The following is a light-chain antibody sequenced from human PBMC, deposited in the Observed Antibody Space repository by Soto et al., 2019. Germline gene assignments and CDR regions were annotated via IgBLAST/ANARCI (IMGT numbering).Light chain of an antibody. CDR1: QTIMTY. V-gene: IGKV1-39*01. Sequence: DIQMTQSPSSLSASIGERVTLTCRASQTIMTYLNWYQQKPGEAPKLLIYTASTLQTGVPSRFSGTGSGTDFTLTISGLQHEDFATYYCQQSYSAPRTFGQGTKVDIK. CDR2: TAS. J-gene: IGKJ1*01. CDR3: QQSYSAPRT.